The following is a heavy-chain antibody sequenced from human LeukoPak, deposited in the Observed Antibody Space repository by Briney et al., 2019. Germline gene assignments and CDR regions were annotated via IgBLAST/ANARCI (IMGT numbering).Heavy chain of an antibody. CDR2: MDTSGHT. J-gene: IGHJ5*02. CDR3: ARHWSHSVAQFGRSYWFDP. Sequence: ETLSLTCIVSGGSISGYYWSWIRPPAGKGLEWIGHMDTSGHTNYNSSLMSRVTMSVDTSKNQFSLRLTSVTAADTAVYYCARHWSHSVAQFGRSYWFDPWGQGTLVTVSS. CDR1: GGSISGYY. V-gene: IGHV4-4*07. D-gene: IGHD2-15*01.